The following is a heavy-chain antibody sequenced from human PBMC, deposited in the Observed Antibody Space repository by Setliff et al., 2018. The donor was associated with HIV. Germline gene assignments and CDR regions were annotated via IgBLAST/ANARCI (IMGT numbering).Heavy chain of an antibody. Sequence: PSETLSLTCAVSGYSISSSHWWGWIRQPPGKGLEWIGSIYYSGSTYYNPSLKSRVTISVDTSKNQFSLKLSSVTAADTAVYNCVRNGYYSLDYWGQGTLVTVSS. CDR2: IYYSGST. V-gene: IGHV4-38-2*01. CDR3: VRNGYYSLDY. CDR1: GYSISSSHW. J-gene: IGHJ4*02. D-gene: IGHD3-22*01.